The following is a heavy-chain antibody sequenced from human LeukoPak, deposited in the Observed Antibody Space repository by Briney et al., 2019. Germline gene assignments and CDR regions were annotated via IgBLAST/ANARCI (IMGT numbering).Heavy chain of an antibody. CDR1: GYTFTGYY. CDR3: ARDLTVVVPAAIGY. D-gene: IGHD2-2*01. J-gene: IGHJ4*02. CDR2: INPNSGGT. Sequence: VSVKVSCKASGYTFTGYYMHWVRQAPGQGLEWMGWINPNSGGTNYAQKFQGRVTMTRDTSISTAYMELSRLRSDDTAVYYCARDLTVVVPAAIGYWGQGTLVTVSS. V-gene: IGHV1-2*02.